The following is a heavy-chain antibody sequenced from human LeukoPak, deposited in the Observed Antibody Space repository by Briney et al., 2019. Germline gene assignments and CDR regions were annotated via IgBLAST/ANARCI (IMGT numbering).Heavy chain of an antibody. D-gene: IGHD5-12*01. J-gene: IGHJ4*02. CDR1: GFTFSSYA. CDR3: VKADSGYDLLFDY. Sequence: AGGSLRLSCAASGFTFSSYAMSWVRQAPGKGLEWVSAISAGGVSTYYADSVKGRFTISRDNSKNTLYLQMNSLRAEDTAVYYCVKADSGYDLLFDYWGQGTLVTVSS. CDR2: ISAGGVST. V-gene: IGHV3-23*01.